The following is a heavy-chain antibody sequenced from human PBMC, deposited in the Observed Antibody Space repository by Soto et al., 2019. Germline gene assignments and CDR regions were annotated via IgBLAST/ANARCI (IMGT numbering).Heavy chain of an antibody. CDR1: GGSISSGDYY. Sequence: QVQLQESGPGLVKPSQTLSLTCTVSGGSISSGDYYWSWIRQPPGKGLEWIGYIYYSGSTYYNPSLKSRVTIPVDTSKNQSSQKLSSVTAADPAVYYCATDGGRHSYLDYWGQGTLVTVSS. J-gene: IGHJ4*02. V-gene: IGHV4-30-4*01. CDR3: ATDGGRHSYLDY. D-gene: IGHD1-26*01. CDR2: IYYSGST.